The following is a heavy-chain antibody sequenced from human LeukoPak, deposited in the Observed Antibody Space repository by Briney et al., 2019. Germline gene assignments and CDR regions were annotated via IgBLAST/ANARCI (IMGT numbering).Heavy chain of an antibody. V-gene: IGHV4-30-4*01. CDR2: IYYSGST. CDR1: GGSISSGDYY. J-gene: IGHJ4*02. CDR3: ARGRIAACHFDY. D-gene: IGHD6-6*01. Sequence: SQTLSLTCTVSGGSISSGDYYWSWIRQPPGKGLEWIGYIYYSGSTYYNPSLKSRVTISVDTSKNQFSLKLSSVTAADTAVYYCARGRIAACHFDYWGQGTLVTVSS.